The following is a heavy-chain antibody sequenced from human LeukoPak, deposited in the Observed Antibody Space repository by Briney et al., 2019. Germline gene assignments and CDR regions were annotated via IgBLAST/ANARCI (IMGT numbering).Heavy chain of an antibody. CDR3: ARESSYDY. CDR1: GFSVSSTY. V-gene: IGHV3-66*01. Sequence: PGGSLRLSCAVPGFSVSSTYMSWVRQAPGKGLEWVSVIYSGGSTYYADSVKGRFTISRDNSKNTLYLQMNSLRAEDTAVYYCARESSYDYWGQGILVTVSS. CDR2: IYSGGST. D-gene: IGHD2-2*01. J-gene: IGHJ4*02.